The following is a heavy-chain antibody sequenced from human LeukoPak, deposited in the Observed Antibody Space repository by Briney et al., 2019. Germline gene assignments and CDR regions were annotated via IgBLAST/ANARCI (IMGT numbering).Heavy chain of an antibody. V-gene: IGHV3-53*05. CDR3: ASGPTYDYVRVILY. D-gene: IGHD3-16*01. Sequence: GGSLRISCAVSGFTVSGNYMTWVRQAPGKGLEWVSVIYTGGTTYYRDSVKGRFTISRDNSKNTVYLRMDSLRPEDTAVYYCASGPTYDYVRVILYWGQGTLVTVSS. J-gene: IGHJ4*02. CDR2: IYTGGTT. CDR1: GFTVSGNY.